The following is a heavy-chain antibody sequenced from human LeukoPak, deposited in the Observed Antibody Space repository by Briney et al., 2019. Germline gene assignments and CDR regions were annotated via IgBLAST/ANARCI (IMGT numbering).Heavy chain of an antibody. V-gene: IGHV1-24*01. CDR2: FDPEDGET. CDR1: GYTLTELS. Sequence: GASVKVSCKVSGYTLTELSMHWVRQAPGKGLEWMGGFDPEDGETIYAQKCQGRVTMTEDTSTDTAYMELSSLRSEDTAVYYCASGYYSNHDAFDIWGQGTMVTVSS. CDR3: ASGYYSNHDAFDI. J-gene: IGHJ3*02. D-gene: IGHD3-22*01.